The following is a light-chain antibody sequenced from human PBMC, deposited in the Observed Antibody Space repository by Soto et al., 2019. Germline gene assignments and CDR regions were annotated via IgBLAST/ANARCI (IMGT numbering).Light chain of an antibody. J-gene: IGKJ1*01. CDR1: QSINNW. CDR3: QQYENYAT. V-gene: IGKV1-5*03. CDR2: RAS. Sequence: DIQMTQSPSTLSASVGDRVTITCRASQSINNWLAWYQQKPGEAPKLLMYRASNLADGVPSRFSGNGSGTEYTLTVSSLQPDDFASYYCQQYENYATFGQGTRVEIK.